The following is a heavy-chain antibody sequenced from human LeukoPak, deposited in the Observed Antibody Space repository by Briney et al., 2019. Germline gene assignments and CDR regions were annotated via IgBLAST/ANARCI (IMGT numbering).Heavy chain of an antibody. V-gene: IGHV1-2*06. CDR3: ARDANSGWYYHFDY. Sequence: ASVKVSCKASGYTFTGYYMHWVRQAPGQGLEWMGRINPDSGGTNYAQKFQGRVTITADESTSTAYMELSSLRSEDTAEYYCARDANSGWYYHFDYWGQGTLVTVSS. J-gene: IGHJ4*02. CDR1: GYTFTGYY. CDR2: INPDSGGT. D-gene: IGHD6-19*01.